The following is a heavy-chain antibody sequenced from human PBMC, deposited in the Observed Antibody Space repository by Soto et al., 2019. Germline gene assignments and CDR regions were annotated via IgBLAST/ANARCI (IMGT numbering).Heavy chain of an antibody. CDR3: AKRTPGYCSVGICHYFDF. CDR2: IDGPGETT. J-gene: IGHJ4*02. V-gene: IGHV3-23*01. CDR1: GFAFNNFA. D-gene: IGHD2-15*01. Sequence: GGSLRFSCAASGFAFNNFAMSWVRQAPGKGLEWVSVIDGPGETTYYADPVKGRFTISRDNSKSTLFLQMNRLRAEDTALYYCAKRTPGYCSVGICHYFDFWGQGSLVTVSS.